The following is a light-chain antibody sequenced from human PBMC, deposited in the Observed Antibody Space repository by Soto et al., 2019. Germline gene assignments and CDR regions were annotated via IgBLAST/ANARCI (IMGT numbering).Light chain of an antibody. CDR2: GAS. J-gene: IGKJ1*01. Sequence: ELLITHTPATLSGSQGERATLSGRASHSVSSNLAWYQKMPGKAHRILIYGASTRATGIPARFSGRVSGTEFTLTISGMQSEDFAVYYGQQYKNWPPWTVGQSTTWEI. V-gene: IGKV3-15*01. CDR3: QQYKNWPPWT. CDR1: HSVSSN.